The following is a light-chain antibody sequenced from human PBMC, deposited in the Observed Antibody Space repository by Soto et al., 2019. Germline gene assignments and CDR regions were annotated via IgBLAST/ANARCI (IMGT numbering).Light chain of an antibody. CDR1: SSNIGAGYD. CDR2: GNS. Sequence: QSVLTQPPSVSGAPGQRVTISCTGSSSNIGAGYDVHWYQQLPGTAPKLLIYGNSNRPSGVPDRFSGSKSGTSASLAIPGLQAEDEAYYYFQSYDSSLSGSVFGGGNKMTGL. CDR3: QSYDSSLSGSV. V-gene: IGLV1-40*01. J-gene: IGLJ3*02.